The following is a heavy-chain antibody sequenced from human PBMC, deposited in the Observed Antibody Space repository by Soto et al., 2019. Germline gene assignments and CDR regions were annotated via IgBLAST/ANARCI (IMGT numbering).Heavy chain of an antibody. CDR2: ISYDGSNK. Sequence: QVQLVESGGGVVQPGRSLRLSCAASGFTFSSYAMRWVRQAPGKGLEWVAVISYDGSNKYYADSVKGRFTISRDNSKNTLYLQMNSLRAEDTAVYYCARDPGGDVGFDYWGQGTLVTVSS. J-gene: IGHJ4*02. V-gene: IGHV3-30-3*01. CDR1: GFTFSSYA. CDR3: ARDPGGDVGFDY. D-gene: IGHD1-26*01.